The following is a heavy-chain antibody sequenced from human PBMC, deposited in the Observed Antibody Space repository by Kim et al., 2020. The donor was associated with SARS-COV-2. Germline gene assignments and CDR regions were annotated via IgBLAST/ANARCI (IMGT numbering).Heavy chain of an antibody. CDR3: ARSDLHTLYYYYGMDV. J-gene: IGHJ6*02. CDR1: GGTFSSYA. V-gene: IGHV1-69*13. CDR2: IIPIFGTA. Sequence: SVKVSCKASGGTFSSYAISWVRQAPGQGLEWMGGIIPIFGTANYAQKFQGRVTITADESTSTAYMELSSLRSEDTAVYYCARSDLHTLYYYYGMDVWGQGTTVTVSS.